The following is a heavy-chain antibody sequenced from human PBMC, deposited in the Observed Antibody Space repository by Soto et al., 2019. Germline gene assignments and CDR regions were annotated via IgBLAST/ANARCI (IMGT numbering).Heavy chain of an antibody. CDR1: CGSISSGPSY. Sequence: PSETLSLTCTVSCGSISSGPSYWGWIRQPPGQGLEWVGSIYYRGNTYYNSSLGSRVVISVDKSKNQFSLKLSSVTAADTAVYYCARLEYSSSSLDYWGQGTLVTVSS. CDR2: IYYRGNT. V-gene: IGHV4-39*01. J-gene: IGHJ4*02. CDR3: ARLEYSSSSLDY. D-gene: IGHD6-6*01.